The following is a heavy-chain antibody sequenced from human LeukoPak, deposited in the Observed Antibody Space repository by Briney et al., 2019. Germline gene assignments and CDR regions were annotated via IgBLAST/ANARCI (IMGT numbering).Heavy chain of an antibody. CDR3: AILGITFGGVIVEIFVH. CDR2: IIPIFGTA. J-gene: IGHJ4*02. Sequence: ASVKVSCKASGGTFSSYAISWVRQAPGQGLEWMGMIIPIFGTANYAQKFQGRVTITTDESTSTAYMELSSLRSEDTAVYYCAILGITFGGVIVEIFVHWGQGTLVTVSS. V-gene: IGHV1-69*05. D-gene: IGHD3-16*02. CDR1: GGTFSSYA.